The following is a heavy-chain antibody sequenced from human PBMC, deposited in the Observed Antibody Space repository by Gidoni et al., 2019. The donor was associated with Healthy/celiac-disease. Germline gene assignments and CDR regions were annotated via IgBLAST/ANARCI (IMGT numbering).Heavy chain of an antibody. CDR3: ARLLKVEWLLHFDY. V-gene: IGHV4-39*01. J-gene: IGHJ4*02. Sequence: QLQLQESGPGLVKPSETLSLTCTVSGGSISSSSYYWGWIRQPPGKGLEWIGSIYYSGSTYYNPSLKSRVTISVDTSKNQFSLKLSSVTAADTAVYYCARLLKVEWLLHFDYWGQGTLVTVSS. CDR1: GGSISSSSYY. D-gene: IGHD3-3*01. CDR2: IYYSGST.